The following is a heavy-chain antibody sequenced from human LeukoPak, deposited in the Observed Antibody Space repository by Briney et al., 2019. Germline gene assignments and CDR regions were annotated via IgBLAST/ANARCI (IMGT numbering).Heavy chain of an antibody. Sequence: WASVKVSCKASGYTFTSYAISWVRQAPGQGLDHMGWVSAYNGNTNYVQRFQGRVTMTTDSSTSTAYMELRSLTSDDTAVYYCARLYRSGWPLEAMDVWGQGTTVTVSS. CDR2: VSAYNGNT. CDR3: ARLYRSGWPLEAMDV. CDR1: GYTFTSYA. D-gene: IGHD6-19*01. V-gene: IGHV1-18*01. J-gene: IGHJ6*02.